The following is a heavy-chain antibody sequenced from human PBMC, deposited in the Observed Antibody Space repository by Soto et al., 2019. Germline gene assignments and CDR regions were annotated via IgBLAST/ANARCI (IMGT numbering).Heavy chain of an antibody. CDR3: ASGGAAAGPWYNWFDP. J-gene: IGHJ5*02. D-gene: IGHD6-13*01. V-gene: IGHV1-69*02. Sequence: QVQLVQSGAEVKKPGSSVKVSCRASGGTFNSYTLSWVRQAPGQGFEWLGRFIPVLGVTNYAQKFQGRVTHXADKSTSTAYLELNNLTSEDTAVYYCASGGAAAGPWYNWFDPWGQGPLVTVSS. CDR2: FIPVLGVT. CDR1: GGTFNSYT.